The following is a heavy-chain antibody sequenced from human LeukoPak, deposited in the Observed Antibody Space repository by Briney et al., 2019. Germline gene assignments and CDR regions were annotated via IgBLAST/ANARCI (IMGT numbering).Heavy chain of an antibody. CDR3: ARDGTAAGLYFDL. V-gene: IGHV3-7*01. J-gene: IGHJ4*01. Sequence: GGSLRLSCAVSGFTFTRYWVNWVRQAPGKGLEGVASINQNGVEKSSVDSVKGRFTISRDNAKNSLYLRMSSLRAEDTAVYYCARDGTAAGLYFDLWGQGTLVTVSS. CDR1: GFTFTRYW. CDR2: INQNGVEK. D-gene: IGHD6-13*01.